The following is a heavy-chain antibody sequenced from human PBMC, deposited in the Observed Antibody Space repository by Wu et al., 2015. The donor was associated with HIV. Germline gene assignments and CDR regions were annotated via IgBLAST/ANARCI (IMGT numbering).Heavy chain of an antibody. CDR1: GYTFPTYG. CDR3: ARVGANLELRLAAVNYYYGMDV. D-gene: IGHD1-26*01. CDR2: ISAYNGNT. V-gene: IGHV1-18*01. J-gene: IGHJ6*02. Sequence: QVQLVQSGAEVKKPGASVKVSCKASGYTFPTYGVSWVRQAPGQGLEWMGWISAYNGNTNYAQKFQGRVTITADESTSTAYMELSSLRSEDTAVYYCARVGANLELRLAAVNYYYGMDVWGQGTTVTVSS.